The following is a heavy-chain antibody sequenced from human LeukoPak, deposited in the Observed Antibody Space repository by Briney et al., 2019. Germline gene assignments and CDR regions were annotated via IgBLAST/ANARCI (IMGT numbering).Heavy chain of an antibody. CDR1: GYTFTSYY. CDR3: ARTPQVAGYYYYYMDV. Sequence: ASVKVSCKASGYTFTSYYMHWVRQAPGQELEWMGIINPSGGSTSYAQKFQGRVTMTTDTSTSTAYMELRSLRSDDTAVYYCARTPQVAGYYYYYMDVWGKGTTVTISS. V-gene: IGHV1-46*01. CDR2: INPSGGST. D-gene: IGHD6-19*01. J-gene: IGHJ6*03.